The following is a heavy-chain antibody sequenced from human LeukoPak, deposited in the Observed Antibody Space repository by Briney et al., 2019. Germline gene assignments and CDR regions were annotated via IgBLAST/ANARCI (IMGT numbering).Heavy chain of an antibody. CDR2: INHSGST. V-gene: IGHV4-34*01. CDR1: GGSFSGYY. Sequence: PSETLPLTCAVYGGSFSGYYWSWIRQPPGKGLEWIGEINHSGSTNYNPSLKSRVTISVDTSKNQFSLKLSSVTAADTAVYYCARQGGDILTGSGNWFDPWGQGTLVTVSS. D-gene: IGHD3-9*01. J-gene: IGHJ5*02. CDR3: ARQGGDILTGSGNWFDP.